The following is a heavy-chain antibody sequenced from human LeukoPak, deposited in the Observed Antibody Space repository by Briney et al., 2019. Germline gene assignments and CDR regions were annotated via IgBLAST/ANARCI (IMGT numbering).Heavy chain of an antibody. J-gene: IGHJ3*02. CDR3: ARVLDYGDYEAFAFDI. Sequence: PSETLSLTCTVSGGSISSSSYYWSWIRQPAGKGLEWIGRIYTSGSTNYNPSLKSRVTMSVDTSKHQFSLKLSSVTAADTAVYYCARVLDYGDYEAFAFDIWGQGTMVTVSS. CDR2: IYTSGST. V-gene: IGHV4-61*02. CDR1: GGSISSSSYY. D-gene: IGHD4-17*01.